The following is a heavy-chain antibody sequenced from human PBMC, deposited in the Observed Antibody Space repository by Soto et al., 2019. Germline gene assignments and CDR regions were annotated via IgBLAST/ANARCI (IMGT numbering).Heavy chain of an antibody. J-gene: IGHJ5*02. D-gene: IGHD6-25*01. CDR1: GYSFPSYW. Sequence: PGESLKISCKGSGYSFPSYWIGWVRQMPGKSLERMGVIYPGDSDTRYSPSFQGQVTISADKSISTAYLQWSSLKASDTARYYCVRCLGVGRIRSGYLNGLDHWGQGTLVTVSS. CDR2: IYPGDSDT. CDR3: VRCLGVGRIRSGYLNGLDH. V-gene: IGHV5-51*01.